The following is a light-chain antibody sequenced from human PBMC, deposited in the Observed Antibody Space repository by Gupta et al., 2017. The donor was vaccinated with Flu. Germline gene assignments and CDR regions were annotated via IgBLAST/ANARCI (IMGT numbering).Light chain of an antibody. J-gene: IGLJ1*01. Sequence: QSLLTHPPSPSGTPRHRVTLSCPGSTSNIGSNTVNWYQQLPGTAPKLLIYSNNQRPSGVPDRFSGSKSGTSASLAISGLQSEDEADYYCAAWDDSLNGYVFGTGTKVTVL. CDR1: TSNIGSNT. CDR2: SNN. V-gene: IGLV1-44*01. CDR3: AAWDDSLNGYV.